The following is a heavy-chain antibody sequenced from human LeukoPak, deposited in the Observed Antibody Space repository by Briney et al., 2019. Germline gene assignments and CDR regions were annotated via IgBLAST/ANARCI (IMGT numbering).Heavy chain of an antibody. D-gene: IGHD3-10*01. J-gene: IGHJ4*02. V-gene: IGHV3-23*01. CDR1: GFTFSSYA. CDR2: ISGSGGST. CDR3: ARGGDYYGSGSYYNAMYYFDY. Sequence: TGGSLRLSCAASGFTFSSYAMSWVRQAPGKGLEWVSAISGSGGSTYYADSVKGRFTISRDNSKNTLYLQMNSLRAEDTALYYCARGGDYYGSGSYYNAMYYFDYWGQGTLVTVSS.